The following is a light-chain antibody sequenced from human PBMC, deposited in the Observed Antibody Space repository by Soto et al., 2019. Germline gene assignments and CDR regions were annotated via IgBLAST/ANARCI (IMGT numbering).Light chain of an antibody. V-gene: IGKV3-15*01. J-gene: IGKJ1*01. Sequence: EVVMTQSPATLSVSPGERATLSCRASQRISSNLAWYQQRRGQAPRLLIYGASTRPSGIPARFSGSGSETEFTLPVSSLQSEDFVVYSCQHYNKWPPLTFGQGTKVE. CDR3: QHYNKWPPLT. CDR2: GAS. CDR1: QRISSN.